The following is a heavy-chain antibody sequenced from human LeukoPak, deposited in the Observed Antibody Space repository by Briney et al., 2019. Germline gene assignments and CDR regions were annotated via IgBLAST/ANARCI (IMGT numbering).Heavy chain of an antibody. CDR2: ITGGGQTK. J-gene: IGHJ4*02. Sequence: GGSLRRSCVVSGFTFSDYAMSWVPRGPGKGLEWGSAITGGGQTKYYTDSVKGRFTMSRDNSKNTLYLHMNNLRDDDTAEYFCAKESLVVIESFFDNWGQGTLVLVSS. D-gene: IGHD3-22*01. CDR3: AKESLVVIESFFDN. CDR1: GFTFSDYA. V-gene: IGHV3-23*01.